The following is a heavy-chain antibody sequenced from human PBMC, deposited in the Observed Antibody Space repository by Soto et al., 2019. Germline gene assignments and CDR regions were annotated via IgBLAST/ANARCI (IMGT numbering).Heavy chain of an antibody. V-gene: IGHV1-69*01. D-gene: IGHD2-2*01. J-gene: IGHJ6*02. CDR3: ARTRCSSTSCYAWDVYYYYGMDV. CDR2: IIPIFGTA. CDR1: GGTFSSYA. Sequence: QVKLVQSGAEVKKPGSSVKVSCKASGGTFSSYAISWVRQAPGQGLEWMGGIIPIFGTANYAQKFQGRVTITADESTSTAYMELSSLRSEDTAVYYCARTRCSSTSCYAWDVYYYYGMDVWGQGTTVTVSS.